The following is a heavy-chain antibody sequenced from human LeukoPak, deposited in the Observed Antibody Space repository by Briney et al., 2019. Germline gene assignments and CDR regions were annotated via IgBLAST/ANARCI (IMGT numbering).Heavy chain of an antibody. D-gene: IGHD4-17*01. CDR3: ARVDYGDYVDY. J-gene: IGHJ4*02. Sequence: SGTLSLTCTVSGGSISSSSYYWGWIRQPPGKGLEWIGSIYYSGSTYYNPSLKSRVTISVDTSKNQFSLKLSSVTAADTAVYYCARVDYGDYVDYWGQGTLVTVSS. V-gene: IGHV4-39*07. CDR1: GGSISSSSYY. CDR2: IYYSGST.